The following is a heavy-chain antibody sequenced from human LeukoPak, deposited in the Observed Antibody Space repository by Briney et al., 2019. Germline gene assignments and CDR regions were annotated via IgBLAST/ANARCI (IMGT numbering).Heavy chain of an antibody. CDR1: GFTFSSYS. D-gene: IGHD2-15*01. CDR2: ISSSSSYI. J-gene: IGHJ3*02. CDR3: ARDIVVVVAAPNANDAFDI. Sequence: GGSLRLSCAASGFTFSSYSMNWVRQAPGKGLEWVSSISSSSSYIYYADSVKGRFTISRDNAKNSLYLQMNSLRAEDTAVHYCARDIVVVVAAPNANDAFDIWGQGTMVTVSS. V-gene: IGHV3-21*01.